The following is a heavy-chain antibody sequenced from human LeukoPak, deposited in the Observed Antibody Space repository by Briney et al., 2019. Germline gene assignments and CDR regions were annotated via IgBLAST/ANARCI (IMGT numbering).Heavy chain of an antibody. J-gene: IGHJ2*01. CDR2: IIPIFNIV. D-gene: IGHD4-23*01. Sequence: ASVKVSCKVSGGTFSSNAISWVRQAPGQGLDWMGGIIPIFNIVNYAQKFQGRVTITADKSTSTAYMELISLRFEDTAVYYCASITTVVTPYWYFDLWGRGTLVTVSS. V-gene: IGHV1-69*10. CDR1: GGTFSSNA. CDR3: ASITTVVTPYWYFDL.